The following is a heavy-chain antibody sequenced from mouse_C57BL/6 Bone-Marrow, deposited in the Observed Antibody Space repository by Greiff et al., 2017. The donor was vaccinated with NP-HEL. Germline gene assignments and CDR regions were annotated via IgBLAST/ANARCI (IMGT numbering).Heavy chain of an antibody. J-gene: IGHJ3*01. D-gene: IGHD2-4*01. CDR2: ISDGGSYT. V-gene: IGHV5-4*03. Sequence: EVKLVESGGGLVKPGGSLKLSCAASGFTFSSYAMSWVRQTPEKRLEWVATISDGGSYTYYPDNVKGRFTISRDNAKNNLYLQMSHLKSEDTAMYYCARNYDYAWFAYWGQGTLVTVSA. CDR3: ARNYDYAWFAY. CDR1: GFTFSSYA.